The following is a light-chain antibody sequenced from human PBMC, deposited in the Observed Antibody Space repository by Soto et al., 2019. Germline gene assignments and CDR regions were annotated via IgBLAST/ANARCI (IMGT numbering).Light chain of an antibody. CDR3: QSYASSLSGSRV. J-gene: IGLJ2*01. Sequence: QSVLTQPPSVSGAPGQRVTISCTGSSSNIGAGYDVPWYQQHPGTAPKLLIYGNSNRPSGVPDRFSGSKSGTSASLAITGLQAEDEADYYCQSYASSLSGSRVFGGGTKLTVL. V-gene: IGLV1-40*01. CDR2: GNS. CDR1: SSNIGAGYD.